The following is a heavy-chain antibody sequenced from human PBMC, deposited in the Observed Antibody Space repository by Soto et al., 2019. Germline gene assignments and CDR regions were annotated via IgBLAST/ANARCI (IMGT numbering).Heavy chain of an antibody. D-gene: IGHD5-12*01. V-gene: IGHV1-69*12. CDR3: ARDGGLSGYETYYYYGMDV. J-gene: IGHJ6*02. CDR2: IIPIFGTA. Sequence: QVQLVQSGAEVKKPGSSVKVSCKASGGTFSSYAISWVRQAPGQGLEWMGGIIPIFGTANYAQKFQGRVTITADESTSTAYMELSSLRSEHTAVYYCARDGGLSGYETYYYYGMDVWGQGTTVTVSS. CDR1: GGTFSSYA.